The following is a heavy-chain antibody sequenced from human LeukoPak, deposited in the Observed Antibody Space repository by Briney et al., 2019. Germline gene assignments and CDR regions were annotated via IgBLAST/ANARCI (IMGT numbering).Heavy chain of an antibody. J-gene: IGHJ4*02. CDR2: INPVGGGT. V-gene: IGHV1-46*01. CDR3: ERDFRATFGGVMASAFDY. D-gene: IGHD3-16*01. Sequence: ASVKVSCKASGYTFTDHYMHWVRQAPGQGLEWMGIINPVGGGTTYAQHFQGRVTMTRDTSTSTVYMELRSLRSEDTAVYHCERDFRATFGGVMASAFDYWGQGTLVTVSP. CDR1: GYTFTDHY.